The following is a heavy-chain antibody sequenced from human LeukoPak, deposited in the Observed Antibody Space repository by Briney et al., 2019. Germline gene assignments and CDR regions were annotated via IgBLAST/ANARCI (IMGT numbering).Heavy chain of an antibody. Sequence: PGGSLRLSCAASGFTFSDYYMAWIRQAPGRGLEWLSYITGSGTSMSYANSVQGRFTISRDNAKNSLYLQMNTLGAEDTAVYYCARGNYGLDVWGQGTTVTVS. J-gene: IGHJ6*02. CDR1: GFTFSDYY. D-gene: IGHD5-24*01. CDR2: ITGSGTSM. CDR3: ARGNYGLDV. V-gene: IGHV3-11*01.